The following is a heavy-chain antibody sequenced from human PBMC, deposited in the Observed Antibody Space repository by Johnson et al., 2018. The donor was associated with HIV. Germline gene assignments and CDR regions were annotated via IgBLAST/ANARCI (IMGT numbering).Heavy chain of an antibody. V-gene: IGHV3-30-3*01. Sequence: VHLVESGGGVVQPGRSLRLSCAASGFTFSSYAIHWVRQAPGKGLEWVAVISYDENNKYYADSVKGRFTISRDNSKNTLYLQMNSLRAEDTAVYYCARGGKDHAFDIWGQGTMVTVSS. CDR3: ARGGKDHAFDI. J-gene: IGHJ3*02. D-gene: IGHD3-16*01. CDR2: ISYDENNK. CDR1: GFTFSSYA.